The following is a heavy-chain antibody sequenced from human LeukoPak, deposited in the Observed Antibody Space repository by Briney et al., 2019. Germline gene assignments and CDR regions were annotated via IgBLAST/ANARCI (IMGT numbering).Heavy chain of an antibody. CDR3: AKAHLPTDSSGWY. Sequence: PGGSLRLSCAASGFTFSSYAMSWVRQAPGKGLEWVSAISGSGGSTYYADSVKGRFTTSRDNSKNTLYLQMNSLRAEDTAVYYCAKAHLPTDSSGWYWGQGTLVTVSS. CDR1: GFTFSSYA. CDR2: ISGSGGST. J-gene: IGHJ4*02. D-gene: IGHD6-19*01. V-gene: IGHV3-23*01.